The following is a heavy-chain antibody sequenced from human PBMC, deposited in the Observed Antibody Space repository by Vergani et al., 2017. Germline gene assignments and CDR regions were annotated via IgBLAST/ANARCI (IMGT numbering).Heavy chain of an antibody. D-gene: IGHD3-10*01. J-gene: IGHJ4*02. V-gene: IGHV4-30-2*01. CDR2: IYHSGST. Sequence: QLQLQESGSGLVKPSQTLSLTCAVSGGSISSGGYSWSWIRQPPGKGLEWIGYIYHSGSTYYNPSLKSRVTISVDRSKNQFSLKLSSVTAADTAVYYCARVGFDYYGSGSYPSRLIYYFDYWGQGTLVTVSS. CDR3: ARVGFDYYGSGSYPSRLIYYFDY. CDR1: GGSISSGGYS.